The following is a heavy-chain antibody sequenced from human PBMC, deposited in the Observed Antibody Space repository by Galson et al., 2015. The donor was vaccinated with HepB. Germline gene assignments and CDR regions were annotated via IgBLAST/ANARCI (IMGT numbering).Heavy chain of an antibody. CDR2: ISGSGGST. J-gene: IGHJ4*01. Sequence: SLRLPCAASGFTFSSYAMSWVRQAPGKGLEWVSAISGSGGSTYYADSVKGRFTISRDNSKNTLYLQMNSLRAEDTAVYYCAKSRGGWLFDYYFDYWGQGTLVTVSS. CDR1: GFTFSSYA. V-gene: IGHV3-23*01. D-gene: IGHD3-22*01. CDR3: AKSRGGWLFDYYFDY.